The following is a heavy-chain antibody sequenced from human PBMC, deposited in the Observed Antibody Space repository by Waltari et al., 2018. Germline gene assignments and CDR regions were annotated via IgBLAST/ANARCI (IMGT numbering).Heavy chain of an antibody. D-gene: IGHD5-12*01. V-gene: IGHV1-69*01. J-gene: IGHJ4*02. CDR1: GGTFSSYA. Sequence: QVQLVQSGAEVKKPGSSVKVSCKASGGTFSSYAISWVRQAPGQGLEWRVGISPICGTANYAQKFQGRVTMTADEATSTAYMERSSRRSEDTAVYYCARGDGYNLGGFDYWGQGTLVTVSS. CDR2: ISPICGTA. CDR3: ARGDGYNLGGFDY.